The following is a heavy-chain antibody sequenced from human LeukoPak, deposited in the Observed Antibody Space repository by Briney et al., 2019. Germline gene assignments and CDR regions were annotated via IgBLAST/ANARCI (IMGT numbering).Heavy chain of an antibody. CDR3: ARAGGWRTAALDLDY. Sequence: PGGSLRLSCAASGFTFSSYAMSWVRQAPGKGLEWIGYISYSGSTNYNPSLKSRVTISVDTSKNQFSLKLNSVTAADTAVYYCARAGGWRTAALDLDYWGQGTLVTVSS. J-gene: IGHJ4*02. CDR1: GFTFSSYA. D-gene: IGHD6-13*01. V-gene: IGHV4-59*01. CDR2: ISYSGST.